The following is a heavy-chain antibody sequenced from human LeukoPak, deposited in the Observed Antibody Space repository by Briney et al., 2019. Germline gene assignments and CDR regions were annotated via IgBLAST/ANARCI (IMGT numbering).Heavy chain of an antibody. CDR3: ARHDYGDYVGRSHYGMDV. D-gene: IGHD4-17*01. Sequence: AGGSPRLSCAASGFTFSSYGMHWVRQAPGKGLEWVAVIWYDGSNKYYADSVKGRFTISRDNSKNTLYLQMNSLRAEDTAVYYCARHDYGDYVGRSHYGMDVWGKGTTVTVSS. CDR2: IWYDGSNK. J-gene: IGHJ6*04. CDR1: GFTFSSYG. V-gene: IGHV3-33*01.